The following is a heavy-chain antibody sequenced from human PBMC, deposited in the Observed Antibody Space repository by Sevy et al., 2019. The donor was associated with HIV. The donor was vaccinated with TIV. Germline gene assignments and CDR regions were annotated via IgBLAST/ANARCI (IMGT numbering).Heavy chain of an antibody. J-gene: IGHJ6*02. D-gene: IGHD5-12*01. CDR2: IYPGDPAP. Sequence: GESLKSSCEGSGYSFTHYWIAWVRQIPGKGLEWMGIIYPGDPAPTYSPSFQGRVTISADKSINIAYLQWSRLRASDTAIYYCARLNGFEPYSYYALDVRGQGTTVTVSS. CDR1: GYSFTHYW. V-gene: IGHV5-51*01. CDR3: ARLNGFEPYSYYALDV.